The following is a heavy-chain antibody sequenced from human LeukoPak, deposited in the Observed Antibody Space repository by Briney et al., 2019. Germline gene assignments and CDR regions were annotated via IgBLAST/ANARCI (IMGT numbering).Heavy chain of an antibody. J-gene: IGHJ4*02. Sequence: SETLSLTCTVSGGSISSGSYYWGWTRQPPGKGLEWIGTIHYSGSTYYNPSLKSRVTRSVDTSKNQFSLKLSSVTAADTAVYYCARHAGSSGYPSSFDYWGQGTLVTVSS. CDR1: GGSISSGSYY. V-gene: IGHV4-39*01. CDR2: IHYSGST. D-gene: IGHD3-22*01. CDR3: ARHAGSSGYPSSFDY.